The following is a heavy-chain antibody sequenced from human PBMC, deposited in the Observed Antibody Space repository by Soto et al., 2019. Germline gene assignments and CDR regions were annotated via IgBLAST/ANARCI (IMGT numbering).Heavy chain of an antibody. D-gene: IGHD6-13*01. CDR2: ISGSDGST. Sequence: EVQLLESGGGLVQPGGSLRLSCAASGFTFSTYAMSWVRQAPGKGLEWVSAISGSDGSTYYADSVKGRFTISRDNSKNTLYLQMNSLRAEDTALYCCAKSYSSNWYDYLDYWGQGTLVTVSS. V-gene: IGHV3-23*01. CDR3: AKSYSSNWYDYLDY. J-gene: IGHJ4*02. CDR1: GFTFSTYA.